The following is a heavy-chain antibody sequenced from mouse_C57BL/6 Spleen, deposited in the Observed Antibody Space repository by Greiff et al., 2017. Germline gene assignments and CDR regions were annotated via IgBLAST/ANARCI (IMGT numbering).Heavy chain of an antibody. CDR3: ARERSRGYAMDY. D-gene: IGHD1-1*01. CDR1: GFTFSSYA. J-gene: IGHJ4*01. Sequence: DVKLVESGGGLVKPGGSLKLSCAASGFTFSSYAMSWVRQTPEKRLEWVATISDGGSYTYYPDNVKGRFTISRDNAKNNLYLQMSHLKSEDTAMYYCARERSRGYAMDYWGQGTSVTVSS. CDR2: ISDGGSYT. V-gene: IGHV5-4*01.